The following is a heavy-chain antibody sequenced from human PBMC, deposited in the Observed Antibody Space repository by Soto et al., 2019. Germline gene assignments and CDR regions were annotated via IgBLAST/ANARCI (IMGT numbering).Heavy chain of an antibody. CDR3: IQSRCGGDCLQSYASYYYYGMDV. Sequence: SGPTLVNPTQTLTLTCTFSGFSLTTNKMSVSWIRQPPGKALEWLALIYWDDDKRYSPSLRSRLTITKDNSKNQVVLTMTNMDPVDTATYYCIQSRCGGDCLQSYASYYYYGMDVWGQGTTVTVFS. CDR1: GFSLTTNKMS. J-gene: IGHJ6*02. D-gene: IGHD2-21*02. V-gene: IGHV2-5*08. CDR2: IYWDDDK.